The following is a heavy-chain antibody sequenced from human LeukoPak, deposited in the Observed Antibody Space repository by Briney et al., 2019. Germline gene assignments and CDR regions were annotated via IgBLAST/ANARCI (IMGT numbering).Heavy chain of an antibody. CDR2: IWYDGSNK. CDR1: GFTFSGYG. Sequence: PGGSLRLSCAASGFTFSGYGMHCVRQAPGKGLEWVAVIWYDGSNKFYADSVKGRFTISRDNSKHTLYLQVNSLRAEDTAVYYCAKERELYSSSWSSSDYWGQGTLVTVSS. D-gene: IGHD6-13*01. J-gene: IGHJ4*02. V-gene: IGHV3-33*06. CDR3: AKERELYSSSWSSSDY.